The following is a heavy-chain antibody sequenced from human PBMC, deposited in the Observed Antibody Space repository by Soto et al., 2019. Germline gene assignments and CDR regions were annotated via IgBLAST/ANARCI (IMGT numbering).Heavy chain of an antibody. CDR3: VRERRGMGIGFDH. Sequence: PGGSLRVSCAAAGFNVSDNYMGWVRQAPGKGLEWVSSFFTGGSTDYADSVKGRFTISRDDSKNTVYLQTNSLRAEDTAVYFCVRERRGMGIGFDHWGQGTLAPVSS. CDR2: FFTGGST. D-gene: IGHD3-10*01. J-gene: IGHJ4*01. CDR1: GFNVSDNY. V-gene: IGHV3-53*01.